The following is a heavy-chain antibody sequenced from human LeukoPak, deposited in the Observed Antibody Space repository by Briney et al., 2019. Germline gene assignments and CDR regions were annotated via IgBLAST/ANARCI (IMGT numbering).Heavy chain of an antibody. CDR1: GYTFTGYY. D-gene: IGHD6-6*01. J-gene: IGHJ5*02. Sequence: ASVKVSRKASGYTFTGYYMHWVRQAPGQGLEWMGWINPNSGGTNYAQKFQGRVTMTRDTSISTAYMELSRLRSDDTAVYYCARDPIAARPDNWFDTWGQGTLVTVSS. CDR3: ARDPIAARPDNWFDT. CDR2: INPNSGGT. V-gene: IGHV1-2*02.